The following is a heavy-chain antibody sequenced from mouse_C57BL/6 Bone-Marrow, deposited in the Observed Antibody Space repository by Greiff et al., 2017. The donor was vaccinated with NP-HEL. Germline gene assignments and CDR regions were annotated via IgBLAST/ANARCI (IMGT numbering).Heavy chain of an antibody. CDR3: AREERKNDGYLYYFDY. J-gene: IGHJ2*01. CDR2: INYDGSST. V-gene: IGHV5-16*01. D-gene: IGHD2-3*01. CDR1: GFTFSDYY. Sequence: EVKLMESEGGLVQPGSSMKLSCTASGFTFSDYYMAWVRQVPEKGLEWVANINYDGSSTYYLDSLKSRFIISRDNAKNILYLQMSSLKSEDTATYYCAREERKNDGYLYYFDYWGQGTTLTVSS.